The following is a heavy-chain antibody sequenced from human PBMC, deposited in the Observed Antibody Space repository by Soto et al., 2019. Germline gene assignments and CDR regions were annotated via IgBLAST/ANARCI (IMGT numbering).Heavy chain of an antibody. J-gene: IGHJ3*02. D-gene: IGHD3-22*01. V-gene: IGHV1-18*01. Sequence: ASVKVSCKASGYTITIYGISWVRQAPGQGLEWMGWISAYNGNTNYAQKLQGRVTMTTDTSTSTAYMELRSLRSDDTAVYYCARSFDSSGYYAGRYDAFDIWGQGTMVTVSS. CDR2: ISAYNGNT. CDR3: ARSFDSSGYYAGRYDAFDI. CDR1: GYTITIYG.